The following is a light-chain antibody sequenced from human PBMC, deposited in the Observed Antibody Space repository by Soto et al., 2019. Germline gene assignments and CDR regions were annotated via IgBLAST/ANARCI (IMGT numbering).Light chain of an antibody. J-gene: IGKJ1*01. CDR1: QTVGRDY. CDR3: QQYASPPVT. CDR2: DAS. V-gene: IGKV3-20*01. Sequence: EIVLTQSPGTLSLSPGERATLSCRASQTVGRDYLGWYQQKPGQAPRLLIYDASYRATGISDRFSGSWSGTDFTLTISRLEPEDFAVDFCQQYASPPVTFGQGTRVAIK.